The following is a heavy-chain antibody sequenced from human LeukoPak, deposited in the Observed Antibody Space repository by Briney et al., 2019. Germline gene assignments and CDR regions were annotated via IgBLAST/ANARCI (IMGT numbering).Heavy chain of an antibody. D-gene: IGHD3-22*01. Sequence: GGSLRLSCAASGFTFSSYGMHWVRQAPGKGLEWVAFIRYDGSNKYYADSVKGRFTISRDNSKNTLYLQMNSLRAEDTAVYYCAKASGAYYYDSSGYYYGSHFDYWGQGTLVTVSS. V-gene: IGHV3-30*02. CDR3: AKASGAYYYDSSGYYYGSHFDY. CDR1: GFTFSSYG. CDR2: IRYDGSNK. J-gene: IGHJ4*02.